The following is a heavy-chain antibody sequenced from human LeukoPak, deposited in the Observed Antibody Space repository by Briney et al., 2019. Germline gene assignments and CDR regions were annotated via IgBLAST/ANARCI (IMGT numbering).Heavy chain of an antibody. CDR1: GGSFSGYY. D-gene: IGHD6-19*01. Sequence: PSETLSLTCAVYGGSFSGYYWSWIRQSPGKGLEWIGEINHSGSTNYNPSLKSRVTISVDTSKNQFSLKLSSVTAADTAVYYCARGFEESIAVAGNIDYWGQGTLVTVSS. CDR3: ARGFEESIAVAGNIDY. V-gene: IGHV4-34*01. J-gene: IGHJ4*02. CDR2: INHSGST.